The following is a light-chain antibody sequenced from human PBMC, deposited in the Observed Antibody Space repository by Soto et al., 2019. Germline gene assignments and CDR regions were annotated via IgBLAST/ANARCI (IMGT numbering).Light chain of an antibody. CDR3: QQYGSSWT. J-gene: IGKJ1*01. CDR2: GAS. V-gene: IGKV3-20*01. CDR1: QSVSSSY. Sequence: EIVLTQSPGTLSLSPGERATLSCRASQSVSSSYLAWYQQKPGQAPRLLIYGASSRATGIPDRFSGSGSGTDFTLTISRLEPEDFAVYYCQQYGSSWTFGQVTKVEI.